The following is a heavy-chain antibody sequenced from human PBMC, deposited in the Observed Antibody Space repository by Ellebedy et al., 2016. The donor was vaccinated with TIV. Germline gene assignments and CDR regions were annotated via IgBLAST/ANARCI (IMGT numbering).Heavy chain of an antibody. J-gene: IGHJ6*02. D-gene: IGHD6-19*01. CDR3: ARDLRGSSGWGDYYYYYGMDV. V-gene: IGHV4-59*01. CDR1: GGSISSYY. CDR2: IYYSGST. Sequence: SETLSLXXTVSGGSISSYYWSWIRQPPGKGLEWIGYIYYSGSTTYNPSLKSRVTISVDTSKNQFSLKLSSVTAADTAVYYCARDLRGSSGWGDYYYYYGMDVWGQGTTVTVSS.